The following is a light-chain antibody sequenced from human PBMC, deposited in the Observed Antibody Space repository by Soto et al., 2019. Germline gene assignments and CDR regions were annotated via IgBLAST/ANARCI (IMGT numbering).Light chain of an antibody. CDR2: DAS. CDR3: QQRTNWPSST. Sequence: EIVLTQSPATLSLSPGERATLSCRASQSVANYLAWYQQKPGQAPRLLIHDASNRATGIPARFSGSGSGTDFSFTISSLEPEDFALYYCQQRTNWPSSTFGQGTRLEIK. V-gene: IGKV3-11*01. CDR1: QSVANY. J-gene: IGKJ5*01.